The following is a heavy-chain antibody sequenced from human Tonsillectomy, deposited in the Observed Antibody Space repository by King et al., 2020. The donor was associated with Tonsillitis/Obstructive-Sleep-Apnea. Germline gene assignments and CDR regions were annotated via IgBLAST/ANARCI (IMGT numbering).Heavy chain of an antibody. CDR3: ARGGVQCTTSSCSPDY. D-gene: IGHD2-2*01. J-gene: IGHJ4*02. CDR2: IYPDDSDT. CDR1: GYTFTSYW. V-gene: IGHV5-51*01. Sequence: VQLVESGAEVKKPGESLKIFCNGSGYTFTSYWIGWVRQMPGKGLEWMAIIYPDDSDTRYSPSFQGQVPLSADKSISTASLPWSSLKASDTAMYYCARGGVQCTTSSCSPDYWGQGTLVTVSS.